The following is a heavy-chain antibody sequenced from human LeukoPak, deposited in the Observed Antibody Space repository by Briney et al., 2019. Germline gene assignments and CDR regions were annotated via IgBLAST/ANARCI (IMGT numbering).Heavy chain of an antibody. V-gene: IGHV3-15*01. CDR3: TTDFSGYDRTHYYYGMDV. CDR1: GLTFSSYR. CDR2: IKSKTDGGTT. Sequence: GGSLRLSCAASGLTFSSYRMNWVRQAPGKGLEWVGRIKSKTDGGTTDYAAPVKGRFTISRDDSKNTLYLQMNSLKTEDTAVYYCTTDFSGYDRTHYYYGMDVWGQGTTVTVSS. J-gene: IGHJ6*02. D-gene: IGHD5-12*01.